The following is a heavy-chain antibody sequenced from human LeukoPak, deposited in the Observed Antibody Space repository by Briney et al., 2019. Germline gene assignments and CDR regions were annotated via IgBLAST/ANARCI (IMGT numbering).Heavy chain of an antibody. J-gene: IGHJ5*02. CDR1: GHTSTTYY. D-gene: IGHD3-3*01. V-gene: IGHV1-3*01. CDR3: ARASVTIFGVVIGNNWFDP. CDR2: INAGNGNT. Sequence: ASVKVSCKASGHTSTTYYVHLVRQAPGQRLEWMGWINAGNGNTKYSQKFQGRVTITRDTSASTAYMELSSLRSEDTAVYYCARASVTIFGVVIGNNWFDPWGQGTLVTVSS.